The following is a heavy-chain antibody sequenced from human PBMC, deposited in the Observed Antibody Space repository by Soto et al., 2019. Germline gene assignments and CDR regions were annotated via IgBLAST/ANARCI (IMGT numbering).Heavy chain of an antibody. CDR3: ARVTLAGTVVTPYYYYYYGMDV. CDR2: IIPIFGTV. D-gene: IGHD2-21*02. CDR1: GGTFSSYA. V-gene: IGHV1-69*13. Sequence: GASVKVSCKASGGTFSSYAISWVRQAPGQGLEWMGGIIPIFGTVNYAQKFQGRVTITADESTSTAYMELSSLRSEDTAVYYCARVTLAGTVVTPYYYYYYGMDVWGQGTTVTVSS. J-gene: IGHJ6*02.